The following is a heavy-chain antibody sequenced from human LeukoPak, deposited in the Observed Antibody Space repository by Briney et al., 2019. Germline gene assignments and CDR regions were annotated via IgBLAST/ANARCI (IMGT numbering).Heavy chain of an antibody. J-gene: IGHJ6*03. D-gene: IGHD3-10*01. Sequence: SETLSLTCAVSGYSISSGYCWGWIRQPPGKGLEWIGGIYHSGSTYYNPSLKSRVTMSVDTSKNQFSLKLSSVTAADTAVYYCARDQDYHYGSGSYSGFDYYYYMDVWGKGTTVTVSS. CDR1: GYSISSGYC. CDR3: ARDQDYHYGSGSYSGFDYYYYMDV. V-gene: IGHV4-38-2*02. CDR2: IYHSGST.